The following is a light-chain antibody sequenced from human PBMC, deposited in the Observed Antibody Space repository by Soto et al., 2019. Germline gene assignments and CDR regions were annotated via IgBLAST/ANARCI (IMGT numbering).Light chain of an antibody. CDR3: SSYTGSSTV. J-gene: IGLJ2*01. Sequence: QSVLTQPASVSGSPGQSITISCTGTSSDVGAYKSVSWYQQHPGKAPKLMIYEVSNRPSGVSNRFSGSKSGNTASLTISGLQAEDEADYYCSSYTGSSTVFGGGTKLTVL. CDR2: EVS. V-gene: IGLV2-14*01. CDR1: SSDVGAYKS.